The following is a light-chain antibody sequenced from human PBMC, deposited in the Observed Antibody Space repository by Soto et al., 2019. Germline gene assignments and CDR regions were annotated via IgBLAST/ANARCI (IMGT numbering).Light chain of an antibody. J-gene: IGKJ1*01. CDR2: AAS. CDR3: QQYGSSTGT. V-gene: IGKV1-27*01. CDR1: QGISNY. Sequence: DIQMTQSPSSLSASVGDRINITCRASQGISNYLAWYQQKPGKVPKLLIYAASTLQSGVPSRFSGSGSGTDFTLTISRLEPEDFAVYYCQQYGSSTGTFGQGTKVEIK.